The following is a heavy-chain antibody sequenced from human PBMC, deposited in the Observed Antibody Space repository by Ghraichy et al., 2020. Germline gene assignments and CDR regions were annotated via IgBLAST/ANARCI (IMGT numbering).Heavy chain of an antibody. Sequence: GGSLRLSCAASGFTFSNYAMSWVRQAPGKGLEWVSSISRSDDNTWYADSVKGRFTISRDNSKNTLFLQMNSLRVEDTAVYYCAKFLASDYGDCFDYWGQGTLVTVSS. D-gene: IGHD4-17*01. CDR1: GFTFSNYA. CDR2: ISRSDDNT. V-gene: IGHV3-23*01. CDR3: AKFLASDYGDCFDY. J-gene: IGHJ4*02.